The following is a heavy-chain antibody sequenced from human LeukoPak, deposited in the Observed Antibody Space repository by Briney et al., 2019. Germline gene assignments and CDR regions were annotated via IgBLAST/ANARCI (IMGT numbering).Heavy chain of an antibody. CDR1: GFTFSSYA. V-gene: IGHV3-23*01. D-gene: IGHD5-12*01. Sequence: PGASLRLSCAASGFTFSSYAMSWVRQAPGKGLEWVSAISGSGGSTYYADSVKGRFTISRDNSKNTLYLQMNSLRAEDTAVYYCAKDQGGYDLTDFDYWGQGTLVTVSS. CDR2: ISGSGGST. CDR3: AKDQGGYDLTDFDY. J-gene: IGHJ4*02.